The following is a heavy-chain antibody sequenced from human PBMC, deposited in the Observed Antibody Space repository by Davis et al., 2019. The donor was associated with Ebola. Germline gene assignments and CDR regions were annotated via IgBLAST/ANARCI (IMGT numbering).Heavy chain of an antibody. V-gene: IGHV3-21*01. D-gene: IGHD3-10*01. J-gene: IGHJ2*01. CDR2: ISSSSSYI. Sequence: GGSLRLSCAASGFTFSRYSMNWVRQAPGKGLEWVSSISSSSSYIYYADSVKGRFTISRDNAKNSLYLQMNSLRAEDTAVYYCARDAYYYGSGSGGEGYWYFDLWGRGTLVTVSS. CDR3: ARDAYYYGSGSGGEGYWYFDL. CDR1: GFTFSRYS.